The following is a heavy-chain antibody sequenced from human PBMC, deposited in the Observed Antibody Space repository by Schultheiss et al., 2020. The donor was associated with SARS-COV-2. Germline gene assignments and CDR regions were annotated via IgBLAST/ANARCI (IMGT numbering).Heavy chain of an antibody. J-gene: IGHJ4*02. V-gene: IGHV3-21*01. CDR1: GFTFSSYA. Sequence: GESLKISCAASGFTFSSYAMHWVRQAPGKGLEWVSSISSSSSYIYYADSVKGRFTISRDNAKNSLYLQMNSLRAEDTAVYYCARYIAVAGNDYWGQGTLVTVSS. CDR2: ISSSSSYI. CDR3: ARYIAVAGNDY. D-gene: IGHD6-19*01.